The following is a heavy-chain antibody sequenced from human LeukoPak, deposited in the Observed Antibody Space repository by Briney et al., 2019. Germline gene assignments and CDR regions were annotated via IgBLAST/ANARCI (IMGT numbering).Heavy chain of an antibody. CDR2: ITSSGSPT. Sequence: GGSLRLSCAASGFTLSTYEMTWVRQAPGKGLEWVSFITSSGSPTFYADSGKGRFSISRDTAKNSLYLQMNNLRGEDTAVYYCARDISSSTRAFDIWGQGTMVTVS. D-gene: IGHD2-15*01. J-gene: IGHJ3*02. V-gene: IGHV3-48*03. CDR1: GFTLSTYE. CDR3: ARDISSSTRAFDI.